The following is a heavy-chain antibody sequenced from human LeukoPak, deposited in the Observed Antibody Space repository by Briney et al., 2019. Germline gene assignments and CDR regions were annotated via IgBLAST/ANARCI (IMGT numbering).Heavy chain of an antibody. J-gene: IGHJ4*02. V-gene: IGHV4-61*02. CDR1: GGSIISGSYY. CDR2: MYTSGST. D-gene: IGHD3-10*01. CDR3: ARIGWFGAIRC. Sequence: KPSETLSLTCTVSGGSIISGSYYWSWIRQPAGKGLEWIGRMYTSGSTNYNPSLKSRVTISVDTSKNQFSLKLSSVTAADTAVYYCARIGWFGAIRCWGQGTLVTVSS.